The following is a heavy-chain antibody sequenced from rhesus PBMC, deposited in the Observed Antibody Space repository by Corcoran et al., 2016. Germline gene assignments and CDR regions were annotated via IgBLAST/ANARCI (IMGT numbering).Heavy chain of an antibody. CDR1: GFSFGSYG. CDR2: ISIGGTKP. CDR3: VRDGGAAAGKKFDY. D-gene: IGHD6-25*01. J-gene: IGHJ4*01. Sequence: EVQLVESGGGLVQPGGSLRLSCTASGFSFGSYGMHWARQAPGKGLEWVSAISIGGTKPWYTGSGKGRFPISRENAKSTLYLQMDSLRAEDTAVYYCVRDGGAAAGKKFDYWGQGVLVTVSS. V-gene: IGHV3-22*01.